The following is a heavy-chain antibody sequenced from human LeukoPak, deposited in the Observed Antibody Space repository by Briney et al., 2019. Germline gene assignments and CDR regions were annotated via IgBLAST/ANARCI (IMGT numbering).Heavy chain of an antibody. V-gene: IGHV3-23*01. CDR2: ISGSGGST. Sequence: GGSLRLSCAASGFTFSSYAMSWVRQAPGKGLEWVSVISGSGGSTYYADSVKGRFTISRDNSKNTLYLQMNSLRAEDTAVYYCAKSSYCGGDCYSLVVDYWGQGTLVTVSS. CDR3: AKSSYCGGDCYSLVVDY. J-gene: IGHJ4*02. D-gene: IGHD2-21*02. CDR1: GFTFSSYA.